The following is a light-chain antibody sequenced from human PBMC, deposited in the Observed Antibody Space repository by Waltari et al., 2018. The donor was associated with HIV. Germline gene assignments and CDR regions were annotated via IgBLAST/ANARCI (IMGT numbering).Light chain of an antibody. J-gene: IGKJ5*01. Sequence: IQMTQSPPSLSASVGDTITITCRASQILRANSSHVNWYQQKSGRAPKLLIYAASSLYGGVPSRFSGSGSGADYNFTISSLQPEDSGIYYCQQSYSTPITFGQGTRLEI. CDR2: AAS. CDR1: QILRANSSH. CDR3: QQSYSTPIT. V-gene: IGKV1-39*01.